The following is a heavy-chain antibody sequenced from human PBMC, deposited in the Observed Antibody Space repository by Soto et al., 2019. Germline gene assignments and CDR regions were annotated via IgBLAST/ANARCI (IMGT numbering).Heavy chain of an antibody. Sequence: QLQLQESGPGLVKPSETLSLTCTVSGGSISSSSYYWGWIRQPPGKGLEWIGSIYYSGSTYYNPSLKSRVTISVDTSKNQFSLKLSSVTAADTAVYYCASGELRFLEWLLSFDPWGQGTLVTVSS. J-gene: IGHJ5*02. CDR3: ASGELRFLEWLLSFDP. CDR2: IYYSGST. V-gene: IGHV4-39*01. CDR1: GGSISSSSYY. D-gene: IGHD3-3*01.